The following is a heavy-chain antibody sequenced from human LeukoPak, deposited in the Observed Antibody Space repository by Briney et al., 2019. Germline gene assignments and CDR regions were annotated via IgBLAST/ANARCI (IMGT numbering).Heavy chain of an antibody. Sequence: KPGGSLRLSCAASGFTFSSYSMNWVRQAPGKGLEWVSSISSSSSYIYYADSVKGRFAISRDNAKNSLYLQMNSPRAEDTAVYYCARDMRPLYYASGSFFFDYWGQGTLVTVSS. D-gene: IGHD3-10*01. CDR1: GFTFSSYS. J-gene: IGHJ4*02. V-gene: IGHV3-21*01. CDR3: ARDMRPLYYASGSFFFDY. CDR2: ISSSSSYI.